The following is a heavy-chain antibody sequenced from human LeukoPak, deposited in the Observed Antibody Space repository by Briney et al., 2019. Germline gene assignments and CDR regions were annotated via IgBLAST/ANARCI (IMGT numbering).Heavy chain of an antibody. V-gene: IGHV3-48*03. CDR2: ISSGGGTI. CDR3: ARQHYYDSSGSPYYFDY. D-gene: IGHD3-22*01. J-gene: IGHJ4*02. CDR1: GFTFSSHE. Sequence: QPGGSLRLSCAASGFTFSSHEMNWVRQAPGKGLEWVSYISSGGGTIYYADSVKGRFTISRDNAKNSLYLQMNSLRAEDTAVYYCARQHYYDSSGSPYYFDYWGQGTLVTVSS.